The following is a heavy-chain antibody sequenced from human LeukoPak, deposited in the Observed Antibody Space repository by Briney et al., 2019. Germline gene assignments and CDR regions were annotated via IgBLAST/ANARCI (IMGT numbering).Heavy chain of an antibody. CDR3: ARDDRLGHSYGNFDY. CDR1: GFTFSSYS. V-gene: IGHV3-21*01. Sequence: GGSLRLSCAASGFTFSSYSMNWVRQAPGKGLEWVSSISSSGSYIYYADSVKGRFTVSRDNAKNSLYLQMNSLRAEDTAVYYCARDDRLGHSYGNFDYWGQGTLVTVSS. CDR2: ISSSGSYI. J-gene: IGHJ4*02. D-gene: IGHD5-18*01.